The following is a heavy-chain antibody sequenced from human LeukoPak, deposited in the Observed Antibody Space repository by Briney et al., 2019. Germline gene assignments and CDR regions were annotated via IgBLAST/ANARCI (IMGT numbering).Heavy chain of an antibody. Sequence: SETLFLTCTVSGGSISSGDYYWSWIRQPPGKGLEWIGYIYYSGSTYYNPSLKSRVTISVDTSKNQFSLKLSSVTAADTAVYYCARGYVEDGPYYFDYWGQGTLVTVSS. CDR2: IYYSGST. D-gene: IGHD1-14*01. CDR1: GGSISSGDYY. CDR3: ARGYVEDGPYYFDY. V-gene: IGHV4-30-4*01. J-gene: IGHJ4*02.